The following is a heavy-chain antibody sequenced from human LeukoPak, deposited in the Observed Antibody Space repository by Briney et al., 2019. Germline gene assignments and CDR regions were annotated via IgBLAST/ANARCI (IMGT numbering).Heavy chain of an antibody. J-gene: IGHJ4*02. Sequence: GASVKVCCKASGYTFTGYYMHWVRQAPGQGLEWMGWINPNSGGTNYAQKFQGRVTMTRDTSISTAYMELSRLRSDDTAVYYCARGRVAATSTGLDYWGQGTLVTVSS. CDR3: ARGRVAATSTGLDY. D-gene: IGHD2-15*01. CDR2: INPNSGGT. CDR1: GYTFTGYY. V-gene: IGHV1-2*02.